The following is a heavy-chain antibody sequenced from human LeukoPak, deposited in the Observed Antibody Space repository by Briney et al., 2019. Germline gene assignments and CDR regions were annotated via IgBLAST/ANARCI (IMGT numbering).Heavy chain of an antibody. CDR2: ISGSGGGT. D-gene: IGHD4-17*01. J-gene: IGHJ6*02. V-gene: IGHV3-23*01. CDR1: GFTFSSYA. CDR3: ARDVTYGDFGMDV. Sequence: GGSLRLSCAASGFTFSSYAMSWVRQAPGKGLEWVSVISGSGGGTSYADSVKGRFIISRDNSKNTLYLQMNSLRAEDTAVYYCARDVTYGDFGMDVWGQGTTVTVSS.